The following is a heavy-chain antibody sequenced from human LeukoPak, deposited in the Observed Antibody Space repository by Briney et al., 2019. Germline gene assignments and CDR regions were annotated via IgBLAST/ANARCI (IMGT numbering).Heavy chain of an antibody. D-gene: IGHD5-24*01. V-gene: IGHV1-69*05. CDR1: GGTFSSYA. CDR3: ARGTGNGYNFDY. CDR2: IIPIFGTA. J-gene: IGHJ4*02. Sequence: SVEVSCKASGGTFSSYAISWVRQAPGQGLEWMGGIIPIFGTANYAQKFQGRVTITTDESTSTAYMELSSLRSEDTAVYYCARGTGNGYNFDYWGQGTLVTVSS.